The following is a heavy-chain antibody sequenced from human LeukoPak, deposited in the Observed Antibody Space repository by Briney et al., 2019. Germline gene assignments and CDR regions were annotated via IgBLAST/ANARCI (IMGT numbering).Heavy chain of an antibody. J-gene: IGHJ6*02. Sequence: ASVKVSCKASGYTFTSYGINWVRQATGQGLEWMGWMNPNSGNTGYAQKFQGRVTMTRNTSISTAYMELSSLRSEDTAVYYCARGGSGYTIFGVVIGYYGMDVWGQGTTVTVSS. D-gene: IGHD3-3*01. CDR2: MNPNSGNT. CDR3: ARGGSGYTIFGVVIGYYGMDV. CDR1: GYTFTSYG. V-gene: IGHV1-8*01.